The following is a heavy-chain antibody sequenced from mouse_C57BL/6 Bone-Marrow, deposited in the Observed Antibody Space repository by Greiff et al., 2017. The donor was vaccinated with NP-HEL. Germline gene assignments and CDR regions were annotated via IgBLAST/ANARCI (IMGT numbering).Heavy chain of an antibody. J-gene: IGHJ2*01. CDR3: ARDPTWDYFDY. V-gene: IGHV1-64*01. CDR1: GYTFTSYW. D-gene: IGHD1-1*01. CDR2: IHPNSGST. Sequence: VQLQQPGAELVKPGASVKLSCKASGYTFTSYWMHWVKQRPGQGLEWIGMIHPNSGSTNYNEKFKSKATLTVDKSSSTAYMQLSSLTSEDSAVYYCARDPTWDYFDYWGQGTTLTVSS.